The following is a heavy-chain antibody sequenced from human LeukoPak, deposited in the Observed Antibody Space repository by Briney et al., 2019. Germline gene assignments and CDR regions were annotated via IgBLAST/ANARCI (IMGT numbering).Heavy chain of an antibody. V-gene: IGHV3-23*01. D-gene: IGHD3-10*01. Sequence: GGSLRLSCAASGFTGFTVSRNYMSWVRQAPGKGLEWVSSISGSGGAPFYVDSVKGRFAISRDNSKNTLFLQLSGLRFEDTAVYYCAIFHASGSRGRGSGSWGQGTLVTVSS. CDR3: AIFHASGSRGRGSGS. CDR1: GFTGFTVSRNY. J-gene: IGHJ4*02. CDR2: ISGSGGAP.